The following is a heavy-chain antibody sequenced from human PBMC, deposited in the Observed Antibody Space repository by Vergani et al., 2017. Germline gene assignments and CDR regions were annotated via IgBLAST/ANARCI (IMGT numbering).Heavy chain of an antibody. J-gene: IGHJ3*02. CDR2: IYSGGST. D-gene: IGHD3-22*01. CDR3: ARXYYYDSSGYSFVSYAFDI. Sequence: EVQLVESGGGLVQPGGSLRLSCAASGFTVSSNYMSWVRQAPGKGLEWVSVIYSGGSTYYADSVKGRFTISRHNSKNTLYLQMNSLRAEDTAVYYCARXYYYDSSGYSFVSYAFDIWGQGTMVTVSS. V-gene: IGHV3-53*04. CDR1: GFTVSSNY.